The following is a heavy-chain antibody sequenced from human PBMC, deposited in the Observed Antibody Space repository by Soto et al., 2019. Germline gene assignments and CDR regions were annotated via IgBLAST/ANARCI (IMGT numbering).Heavy chain of an antibody. Sequence: SLRLSCAASGFTFSSYAMSWVRQAPGKGLEWVSAISGSGGSTYYADSVKGRFTISRDNSKNTLYLQTNSLRAEDTAVYYCAKAEATVTTIKTHAFDYWGQGTLVTVYS. CDR1: GFTFSSYA. CDR3: AKAEATVTTIKTHAFDY. V-gene: IGHV3-23*01. CDR2: ISGSGGST. D-gene: IGHD4-17*01. J-gene: IGHJ4*02.